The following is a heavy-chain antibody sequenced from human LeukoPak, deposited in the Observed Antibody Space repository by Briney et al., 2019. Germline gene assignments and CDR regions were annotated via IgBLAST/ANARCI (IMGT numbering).Heavy chain of an antibody. J-gene: IGHJ4*02. CDR3: ARRAGAYTHPYDY. D-gene: IGHD3-16*01. CDR2: IYSGGST. CDR1: GFTVSSNY. V-gene: IGHV3-53*01. Sequence: GESLRLSCAASGFTVSSNYMSWVRQAPGKGLEWVSVIYSGGSTYYADSVKGRFTISRDNSKNTLYLQMNSLRAEDTAVYYCARRAGAYTHPYDYWGQGTLVTVS.